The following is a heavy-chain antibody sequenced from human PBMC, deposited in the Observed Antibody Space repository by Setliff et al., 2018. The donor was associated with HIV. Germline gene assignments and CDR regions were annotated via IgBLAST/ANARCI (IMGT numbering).Heavy chain of an antibody. V-gene: IGHV4-39*01. J-gene: IGHJ5*02. Sequence: PSLTCSVSGVSINRTDHYWGWIRQSPGKSLEWIGSVSQSGSTYYNPSLKSRITISVDRSKNLFSLKLISVTAADQGVYYCARVPVPGANWFDPWGLGTLVTVS. CDR3: ARVPVPGANWFDP. CDR1: GVSINRTDHY. CDR2: VSQSGST.